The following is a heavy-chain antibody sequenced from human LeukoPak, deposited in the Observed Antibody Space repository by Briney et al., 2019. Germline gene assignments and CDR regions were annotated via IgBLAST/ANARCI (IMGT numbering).Heavy chain of an antibody. V-gene: IGHV1-69*13. D-gene: IGHD3-22*01. CDR3: ARAQYYDSSGYYTGNYYYMDV. CDR1: GGTFSSYA. Sequence: SVKVSCEASGGTFSSYAISWVRQAPGQGLEWMGGIIPIFGTANYAQKFQGRVTITADESTSTAYMELSSLRSEDTAVYYCARAQYYDSSGYYTGNYYYMDVWGKGTTVTISS. CDR2: IIPIFGTA. J-gene: IGHJ6*03.